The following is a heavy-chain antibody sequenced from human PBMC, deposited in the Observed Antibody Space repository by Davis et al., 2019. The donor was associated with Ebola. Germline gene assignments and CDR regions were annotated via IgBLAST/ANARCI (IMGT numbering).Heavy chain of an antibody. CDR2: IYYSGST. J-gene: IGHJ4*02. CDR1: GGSFSGYY. D-gene: IGHD3-3*01. V-gene: IGHV4-59*01. CDR3: ARSTIFGVGDFDY. Sequence: SETLSLTCAVYGGSFSGYYWSWIRQPPGKGLEWIGYIYYSGSTNYNPSLKSRVTISVDTSKNQFSLKLSSVTAADTALYYCARSTIFGVGDFDYWGQGTLVTVSS.